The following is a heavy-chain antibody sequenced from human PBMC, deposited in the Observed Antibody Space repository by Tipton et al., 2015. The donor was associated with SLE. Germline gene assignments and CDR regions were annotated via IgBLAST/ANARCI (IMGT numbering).Heavy chain of an antibody. CDR3: ARDQRTVAGRGYFDY. Sequence: TLSLTCTVSGYSISSGYYWGWIRQPAGEGLEWIGRIYTSGSTSYNPSLKSRVTISVNTSKNQFSLKLSSVTAADTAVYYCARDQRTVAGRGYFDYWGQGTLVTVSS. V-gene: IGHV4-61*02. J-gene: IGHJ4*02. CDR1: GYSISSGYY. D-gene: IGHD6-19*01. CDR2: IYTSGST.